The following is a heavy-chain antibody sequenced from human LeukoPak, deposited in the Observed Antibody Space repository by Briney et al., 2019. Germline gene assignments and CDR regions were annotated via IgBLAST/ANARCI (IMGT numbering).Heavy chain of an antibody. V-gene: IGHV3-7*01. CDR2: INPAGSEE. CDR1: GFTFSSDW. Sequence: GGSLRLSCAASGFTFSSDWMSWVRKAPGKGLEWVANINPAGSEEYYVDSVEGRFTISRDNAKNSLYLQLNSLRAEDTAVYYCARAPSLPRSFDFWGQGTLVTVSS. J-gene: IGHJ4*02. CDR3: ARAPSLPRSFDF.